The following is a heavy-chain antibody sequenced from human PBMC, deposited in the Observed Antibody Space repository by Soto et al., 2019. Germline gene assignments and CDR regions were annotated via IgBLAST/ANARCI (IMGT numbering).Heavy chain of an antibody. CDR3: ARASYDFWSGYKNGFDP. D-gene: IGHD3-3*01. Sequence: ASVKVSCKASGYTFTSYGISWVRQAPGQGLEWMGWISAYNGNTNYAQKLQGRVTMTTDTSTSTAYMELRSLRSDDTAVYYCARASYDFWSGYKNGFDPWGQGTLVTGSS. J-gene: IGHJ5*02. CDR2: ISAYNGNT. CDR1: GYTFTSYG. V-gene: IGHV1-18*01.